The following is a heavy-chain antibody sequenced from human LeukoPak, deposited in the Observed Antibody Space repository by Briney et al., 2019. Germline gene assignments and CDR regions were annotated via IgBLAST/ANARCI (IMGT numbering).Heavy chain of an antibody. J-gene: IGHJ4*02. CDR2: INSNSSYT. CDR1: GFTFSSYW. V-gene: IGHV3-74*01. CDR3: ARGGAMVDY. D-gene: IGHD3-16*01. Sequence: PGGSLRLSCAASGFTFSSYWMHWVRQAPGKGLVWVSCINSNSSYTSYADSVKGRFTISRDNAKNTLYLQMNSLRAEDTAVYYCARGGAMVDYWGQGTLVTVSS.